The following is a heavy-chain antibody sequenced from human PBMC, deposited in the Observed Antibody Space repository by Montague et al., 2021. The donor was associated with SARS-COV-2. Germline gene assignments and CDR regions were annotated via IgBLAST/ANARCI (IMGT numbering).Heavy chain of an antibody. Sequence: TLSLTCTVSGDSITSDVSYWSWIRQPAGKGLEWIGRIYTTGSTNYNPSLKSRVIISVDKSKNQFSLKLSSVIAADTAVYYCARTGYSGGWHSFDYWGQGTLVTVSS. CDR2: IYTTGST. CDR1: GDSITSDVSY. J-gene: IGHJ4*02. D-gene: IGHD6-19*01. V-gene: IGHV4-61*02. CDR3: ARTGYSGGWHSFDY.